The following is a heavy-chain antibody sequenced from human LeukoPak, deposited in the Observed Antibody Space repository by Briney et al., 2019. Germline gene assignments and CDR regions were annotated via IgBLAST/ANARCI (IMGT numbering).Heavy chain of an antibody. CDR2: ISSGGSTI. D-gene: IGHD1-26*01. V-gene: IGHV3-48*03. J-gene: IGHJ4*02. CDR3: ARGRVGTTTPFDY. Sequence: GGSLRLSCAASEFTFSNYEMNWVGQAPGKGLEGVSYISSGGSTIYYADSVKGRFTISRDNAKNSLFLQMNSLRAEDTAVYYCARGRVGTTTPFDYWGQGTLVTVSS. CDR1: EFTFSNYE.